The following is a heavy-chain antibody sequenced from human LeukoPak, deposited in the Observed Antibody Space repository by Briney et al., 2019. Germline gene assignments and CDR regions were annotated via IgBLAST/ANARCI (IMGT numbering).Heavy chain of an antibody. Sequence: ASVKVSCKASGYTFTGYYMHWVRQAPGQGLEWMGWINPNSGGTNYAQKFQGRVTMTRDTSISTAYMELSRLRSDDTAVYYCARAAVGTILYGSGSKPTAAFDYWGQGTLVTVPS. CDR2: INPNSGGT. CDR3: ARAAVGTILYGSGSKPTAAFDY. D-gene: IGHD3-10*01. CDR1: GYTFTGYY. V-gene: IGHV1-2*02. J-gene: IGHJ4*02.